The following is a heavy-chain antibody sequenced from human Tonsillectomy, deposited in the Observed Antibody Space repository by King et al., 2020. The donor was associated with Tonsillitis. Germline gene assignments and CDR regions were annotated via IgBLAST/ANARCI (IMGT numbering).Heavy chain of an antibody. CDR3: ARDGRDYGDYEGFNY. Sequence: QLVQSGAEVKKPGASVKVSCKASGYTFTSYGISWVRQAPGRGLEWMGWISTYNGNTNYAQKLRGRVTMTTDTSTSTAYMELRSLRSDDTAVYYCARDGRDYGDYEGFNYWGQGTLVTVSS. CDR1: GYTFTSYG. J-gene: IGHJ4*02. D-gene: IGHD4-17*01. CDR2: ISTYNGNT. V-gene: IGHV1-18*04.